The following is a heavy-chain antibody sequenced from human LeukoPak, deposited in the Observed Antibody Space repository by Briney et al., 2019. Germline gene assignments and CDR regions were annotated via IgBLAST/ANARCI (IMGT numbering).Heavy chain of an antibody. CDR3: ARAVGATTGYYFDY. J-gene: IGHJ4*02. CDR1: GYTFTGYY. V-gene: IGHV1-2*02. D-gene: IGHD1-26*01. Sequence: ASVKVSCKASGYTFTGYYMHWVRQAPGQGLEWMGWINPNSGGTNYAQKFQGRVTMTRDTSNSTAYMELSRLRSDDTAVYYCARAVGATTGYYFDYWGQGTLVTVSS. CDR2: INPNSGGT.